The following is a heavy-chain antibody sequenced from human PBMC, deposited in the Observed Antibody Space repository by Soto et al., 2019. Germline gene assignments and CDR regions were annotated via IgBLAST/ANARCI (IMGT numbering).Heavy chain of an antibody. CDR2: IIPVLGVT. J-gene: IGHJ6*02. V-gene: IGHV1-69*02. D-gene: IGHD2-21*02. CDR3: APRRYCGPDCYSNYSFGMDV. Sequence: QVQLVQSGAELKNPGSSVKVSCRASGTTFSSYTVSWVRQVPGQGLEWMGRIIPVLGVTNYAPRFKGRVTLTAPKATXTXDXXLHTLISGDTAISSCAPRRYCGPDCYSNYSFGMDVWGQGTTVTVSS. CDR1: GTTFSSYT.